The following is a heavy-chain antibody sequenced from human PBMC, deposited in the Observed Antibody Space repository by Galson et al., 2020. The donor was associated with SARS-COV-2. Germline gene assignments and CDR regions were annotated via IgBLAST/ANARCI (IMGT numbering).Heavy chain of an antibody. V-gene: IGHV1-18*01. J-gene: IGHJ4*02. CDR3: ARDMSGSRVHDY. CDR2: ISAYNGNT. Sequence: ASVKVSCKTSGYTFNNYAISWVRQAPGQGLEWVGWISAYNGNTNYAQKVQGRVTMTTDTSTSIAYMELRSLRSDDTAVYYCARDMSGSRVHDYWGQGTLVTVSS. CDR1: GYTFNNYA. D-gene: IGHD6-13*01.